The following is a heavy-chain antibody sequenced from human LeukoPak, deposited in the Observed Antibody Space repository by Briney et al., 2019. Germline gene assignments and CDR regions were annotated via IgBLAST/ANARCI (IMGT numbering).Heavy chain of an antibody. CDR2: INPNSGDT. CDR3: AKAKPQGSDRDFDY. V-gene: IGHV1-2*06. J-gene: IGHJ4*02. D-gene: IGHD1-14*01. Sequence: ASVTVSCKTSGYTFTGYYMHWVRQAPGQGLEWMGRINPNSGDTNYAQKFQGRVTMTGDTSITTAYMELNSLRSDDTAVYYCAKAKPQGSDRDFDYWGQGTLVTVSS. CDR1: GYTFTGYY.